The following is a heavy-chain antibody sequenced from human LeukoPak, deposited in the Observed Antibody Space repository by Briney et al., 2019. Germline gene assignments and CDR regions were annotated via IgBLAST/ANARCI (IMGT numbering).Heavy chain of an antibody. CDR1: GGSITHTGYH. D-gene: IGHD3-10*01. CDR2: IHYSGST. CDR3: ARSDSHGSGSLPFDAFDI. J-gene: IGHJ3*02. Sequence: PSETLSLTCSVSGGSITHTGYHWSWIRQHPGKDLEWIGYIHYSGSTYYNPSLKSRVTISVDTSKNQLSLMLTSVTAADTAVYYCARSDSHGSGSLPFDAFDIWGQGTVVTVSS. V-gene: IGHV4-31*03.